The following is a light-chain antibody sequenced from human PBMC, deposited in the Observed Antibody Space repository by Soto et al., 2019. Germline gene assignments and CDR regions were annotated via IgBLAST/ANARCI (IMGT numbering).Light chain of an antibody. V-gene: IGKV1-12*01. J-gene: IGKJ5*01. CDR2: AAS. Sequence: DIQMTQSPSSVSASVGDRVTITCRASQSISTWLAWYQQKPGTVPKLLIYAASSLQSGVQSRFSGSGVGTEFTLTITRQQHEDFGTYYCQQGASCPITFGQWTRLEIK. CDR1: QSISTW. CDR3: QQGASCPIT.